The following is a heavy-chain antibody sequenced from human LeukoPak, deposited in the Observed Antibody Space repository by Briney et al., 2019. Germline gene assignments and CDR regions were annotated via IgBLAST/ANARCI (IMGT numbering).Heavy chain of an antibody. V-gene: IGHV1-2*02. CDR2: INPKSGAT. CDR1: GYTFTGHY. J-gene: IGHJ4*02. D-gene: IGHD5-24*01. CDR3: ARDCSRATCYNVFDS. Sequence: ASVQVSCKASGYTFTGHYIHWLRQAPGQGLEGMGWINPKSGATNYAQMFQGRVSMTRDTSISTAHMVLSSLGSDDTAVYYCARDCSRATCYNVFDSWGQGSLVTVSS.